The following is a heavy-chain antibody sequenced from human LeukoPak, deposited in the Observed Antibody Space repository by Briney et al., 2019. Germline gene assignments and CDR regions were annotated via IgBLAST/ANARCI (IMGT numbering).Heavy chain of an antibody. D-gene: IGHD6-13*01. CDR1: GYTFTSYG. J-gene: IGHJ6*02. V-gene: IGHV1-69*13. CDR2: IIPIFGTA. Sequence: SVKVSCKASGYTFTSYGISWVRQAPGQGLEWMGGIIPIFGTANYAQKFQGRVTITADESTSTAYMELSSLRSEDTAVYYCARDDPIAAAGTFAVTDAAANYYYGMDVWGQGTTVTVSS. CDR3: ARDDPIAAAGTFAVTDAAANYYYGMDV.